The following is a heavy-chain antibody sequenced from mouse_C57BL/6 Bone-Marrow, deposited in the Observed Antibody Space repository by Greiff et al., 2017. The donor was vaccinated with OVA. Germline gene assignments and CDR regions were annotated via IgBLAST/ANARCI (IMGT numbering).Heavy chain of an antibody. D-gene: IGHD3-2*02. V-gene: IGHV14-3*01. J-gene: IGHJ1*03. CDR1: GFTIKNSY. CDR3: DQAGGWYDDV. Sequence: EVQLQQSVAELVRPGASVKLSCTASGFTIKNSYMHWVKQRPEQGLEWIGRIDPANGNTKYAPKFKGKATITADTSSNPAYLQLSSLTSEAAAVSSCDQAGGWYDDVWGKGTTVTVSS. CDR2: IDPANGNT.